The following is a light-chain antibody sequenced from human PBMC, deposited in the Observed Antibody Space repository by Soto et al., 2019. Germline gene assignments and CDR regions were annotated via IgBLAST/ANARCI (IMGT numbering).Light chain of an antibody. CDR1: SSNIGSNY. Sequence: QSVLTQPPSASGTPGQRVTISCSGSSSNIGSNYVYWYQQLPGTAPKLLIYRNNQRPSGVPDRFSGSKSGTSASLAISGLRSEKEADYYCAAWDDSLSGPVFGGGTQLTVL. V-gene: IGLV1-47*01. CDR2: RNN. J-gene: IGLJ7*01. CDR3: AAWDDSLSGPV.